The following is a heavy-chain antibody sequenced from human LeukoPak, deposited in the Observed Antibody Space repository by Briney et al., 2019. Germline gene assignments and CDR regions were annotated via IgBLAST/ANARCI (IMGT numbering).Heavy chain of an antibody. CDR2: INHSGST. CDR1: GGSFSGYY. CDR3: ARLRRRRAPFNDY. V-gene: IGHV4-34*01. Sequence: SETLSLTCAVYGGSFSGYYWSWIRQPPGKGLEWIGEINHSGSTNYNPSLKSRVTISVDTSKNQFSLKLSSVTAADTAVYYCARLRRRRAPFNDYWGQGTLVTVSS. J-gene: IGHJ4*02. D-gene: IGHD5-12*01.